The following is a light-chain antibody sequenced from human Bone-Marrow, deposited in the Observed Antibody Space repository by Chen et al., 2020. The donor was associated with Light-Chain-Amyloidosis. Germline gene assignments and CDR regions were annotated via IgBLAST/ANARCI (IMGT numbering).Light chain of an antibody. Sequence: IQMTQSPSSRSASVGDTVIITCRASKSISNKLAWYQQKPGNAPNLLIYKASSLESGVPSRFSGSGSGTEFTLAISSLQPDDFATYYCQLYNSYSRTFGGGTKVEIK. CDR1: KSISNK. V-gene: IGKV1-5*03. CDR2: KAS. J-gene: IGKJ4*01. CDR3: QLYNSYSRT.